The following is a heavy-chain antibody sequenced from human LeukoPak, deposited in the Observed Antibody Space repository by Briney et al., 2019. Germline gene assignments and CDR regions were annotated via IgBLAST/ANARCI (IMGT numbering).Heavy chain of an antibody. J-gene: IGHJ5*02. D-gene: IGHD1-20*01. CDR3: ARERDGFNNVHGS. CDR1: GGSITNYY. V-gene: IGHV4-4*07. Sequence: SETLSLTCTVSGGSITNYYWTWIRQPAGKGLECIGRIYASGGTNYNPSLKSRVTMSVDTSKNQFSLKVSSVTAADTAVYYCARERDGFNNVHGSWGQGTLVTVSS. CDR2: IYASGGT.